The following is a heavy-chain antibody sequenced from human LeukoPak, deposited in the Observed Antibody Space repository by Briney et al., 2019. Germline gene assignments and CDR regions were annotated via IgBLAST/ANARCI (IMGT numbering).Heavy chain of an antibody. J-gene: IGHJ4*02. CDR1: GGSISSYY. V-gene: IGHV4-59*01. CDR2: IYYSGST. D-gene: IGHD3-10*01. CDR3: ARGQWFGELSHFDY. Sequence: SETLSLTCTVSGGSISSYYWSWIRQPPGKGLEWIGYIYYSGSTNYNPSLKSRVTISLDTSKNQLSLKLSSVTAADTAVYYCARGQWFGELSHFDYWGQGILVTVSS.